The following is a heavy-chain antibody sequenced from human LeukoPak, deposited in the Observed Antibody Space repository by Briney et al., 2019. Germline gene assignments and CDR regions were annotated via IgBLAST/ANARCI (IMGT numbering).Heavy chain of an antibody. CDR2: ISGSGGST. D-gene: IGHD3-22*01. J-gene: IGHJ4*02. V-gene: IGHV3-23*01. CDR3: AKGRYYDSSGYYYEDYFDY. Sequence: GGSLRLSCAASGFTFSSYAMSWVRQAPGKWLEWVSAISGSGGSTYYADSVKGRFTISRDNSKNTLYLQMNSLRAEDTAVYYCAKGRYYDSSGYYYEDYFDYWGQGTLITVSS. CDR1: GFTFSSYA.